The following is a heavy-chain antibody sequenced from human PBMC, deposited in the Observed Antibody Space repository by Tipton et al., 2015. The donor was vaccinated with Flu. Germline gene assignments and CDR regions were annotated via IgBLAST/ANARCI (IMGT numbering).Heavy chain of an antibody. V-gene: IGHV3-48*03. CDR3: ARGSSSARRYYFDY. CDR1: GFTFSSYE. D-gene: IGHD6-6*01. Sequence: SLRLSCAASGFTFSSYEMNWVRQAPGKGLEWVSYISSSGSTIYYADSVKGRFTISRDNAKNSLYLQTNSLRAEDTAVYYCARGSSSARRYYFDYWGQGTLVTVSS. CDR2: ISSSGSTI. J-gene: IGHJ4*02.